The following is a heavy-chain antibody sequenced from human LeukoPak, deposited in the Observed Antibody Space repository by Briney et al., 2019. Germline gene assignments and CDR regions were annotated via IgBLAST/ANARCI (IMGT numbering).Heavy chain of an antibody. J-gene: IGHJ4*02. D-gene: IGHD3-22*01. Sequence: GGSLRLSCAASGFTFSTYAMTWVRQAPGKGLEWVSDISGSGGFTNYADSVKGRFTISRDNSKNTPYLQMNSLRAEDTAVYYCAKTPTRYYDSSGYYYFDFWGQGTLVTVSS. CDR3: AKTPTRYYDSSGYYYFDF. V-gene: IGHV3-23*01. CDR2: ISGSGGFT. CDR1: GFTFSTYA.